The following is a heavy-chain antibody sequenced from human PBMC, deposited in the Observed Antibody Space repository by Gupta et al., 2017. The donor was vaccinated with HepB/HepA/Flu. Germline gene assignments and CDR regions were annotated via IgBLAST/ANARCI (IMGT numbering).Heavy chain of an antibody. CDR3: ASSNRHYFDSTIYYPFDM. CDR2: IFRGGTI. V-gene: IGHV3-53*01. Sequence: EMQLVESGGGLIQPGGSLRLSCAASGFTVRRNYMSWVRTAPGKGLEWVSVIFRGGTIYYADSVKGRFTISRDNSRNTVSLQMNSLRADDTAVYYCASSNRHYFDSTIYYPFDMWGQGIMVTGSS. J-gene: IGHJ3*02. D-gene: IGHD3-22*01. CDR1: GFTVRRNY.